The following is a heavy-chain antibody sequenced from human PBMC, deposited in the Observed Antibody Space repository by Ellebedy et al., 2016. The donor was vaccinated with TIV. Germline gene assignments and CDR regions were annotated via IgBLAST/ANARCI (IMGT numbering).Heavy chain of an antibody. CDR2: IYSSGST. CDR1: GGSVSSFY. Sequence: MPSETLSLTCSVSGGSVSSFYWTWIRQSPEKGLEWIGYIYSSGSTNNNPSLKSRVLLSLDTSKNQFSLKLTSVTAADTAVYYRARDSGGGLYYFDYWGQGALVTVSS. D-gene: IGHD2-15*01. CDR3: ARDSGGGLYYFDY. J-gene: IGHJ4*02. V-gene: IGHV4-59*02.